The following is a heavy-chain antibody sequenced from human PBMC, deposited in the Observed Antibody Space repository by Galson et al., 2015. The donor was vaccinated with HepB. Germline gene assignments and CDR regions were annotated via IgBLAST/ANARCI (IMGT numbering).Heavy chain of an antibody. J-gene: IGHJ3*02. CDR3: ARRYYDFWSGYPLKGAFDI. CDR1: GFTFSSYW. D-gene: IGHD3-3*01. Sequence: SLRLSCAASGFTFSSYWMSWVRQAPGKGLEWVANIKQDGSEKYYVDSVKGRFTISRDNAKNSPYLQMNSLRAEDTAVYYCARRYYDFWSGYPLKGAFDIWGQGTMVTVSS. V-gene: IGHV3-7*01. CDR2: IKQDGSEK.